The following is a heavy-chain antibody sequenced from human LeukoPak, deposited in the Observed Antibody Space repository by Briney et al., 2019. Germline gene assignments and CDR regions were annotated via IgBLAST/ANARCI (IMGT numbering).Heavy chain of an antibody. D-gene: IGHD2-21*01. CDR2: ISGSGGST. V-gene: IGHV3-23*01. J-gene: IGHJ1*01. CDR3: AKARDCGGDCYKYFQH. CDR1: GFTFSSYA. Sequence: PGGSLRLSCAASGFTFSSYAMSWVRQAPGKGLEWVSAISGSGGSTYYADSVKGRLTISRDNSKNTLYLQMNSLRAEDTAVYYCAKARDCGGDCYKYFQHWGQGTLVTVSS.